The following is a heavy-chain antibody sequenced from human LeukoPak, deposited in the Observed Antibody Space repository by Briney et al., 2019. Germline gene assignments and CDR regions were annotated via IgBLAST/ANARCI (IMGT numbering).Heavy chain of an antibody. CDR2: IYYSGST. V-gene: IGHV4-59*01. CDR1: GGSFSGYY. CDR3: ASVAAAAGLRY. J-gene: IGHJ4*02. D-gene: IGHD6-13*01. Sequence: SETLSLTCAVYGGSFSGYYWSWIRQPPGKGLEWIGYIYYSGSTNYNPSLKSRVTISVDTSKNQFSLKLSSVTAADTAVYYCASVAAAAGLRYWGQGTLVTVSS.